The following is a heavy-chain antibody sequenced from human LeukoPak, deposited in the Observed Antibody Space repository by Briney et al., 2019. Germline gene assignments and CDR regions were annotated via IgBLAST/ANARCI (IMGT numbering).Heavy chain of an antibody. V-gene: IGHV1-18*01. D-gene: IGHD6-19*01. CDR1: GGTFSSYA. Sequence: ASVKVSCKASGGTFSSYAISWVRQAPGQGLEWMGWINPNSGGTNYAQKLQGRVTMTTDTSTSTAYMELRGLTFDDTAVFYCATTTATSGSSLYWGQGTLVNVAS. CDR2: INPNSGGT. CDR3: ATTTATSGSSLY. J-gene: IGHJ4*02.